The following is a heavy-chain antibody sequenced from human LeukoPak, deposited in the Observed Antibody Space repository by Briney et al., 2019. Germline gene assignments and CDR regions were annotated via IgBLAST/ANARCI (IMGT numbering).Heavy chain of an antibody. D-gene: IGHD2-15*01. CDR2: IWLDGDKK. V-gene: IGHV3-33*01. J-gene: IGHJ3*02. CDR3: ARTYCSGSCYSAGFDI. Sequence: GGSLRLSCAASGFTFSSYVMHWVRQPPGEGLEWVALIWLDGDKKYYADSVKGRFTISRDNSQNTLYLQMNSLRAEDTALYYCARTYCSGSCYSAGFDIWGQGTMVTASS. CDR1: GFTFSSYV.